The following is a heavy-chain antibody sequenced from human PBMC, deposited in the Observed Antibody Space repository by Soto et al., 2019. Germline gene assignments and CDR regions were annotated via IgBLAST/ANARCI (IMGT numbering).Heavy chain of an antibody. CDR3: ARVAPYNWNDAERYYYYYYYMDV. Sequence: SETLSLTCAVYGGSFSGYYWSWIRQPPGKGLEWIGEINHSGSTNYNPSLKSRVTISVDTSKNQFSLKLSSVTAADTAVYYCARVAPYNWNDAERYYYYYYYMDVWGKGTTVTVSS. CDR2: INHSGST. CDR1: GGSFSGYY. J-gene: IGHJ6*03. V-gene: IGHV4-34*01. D-gene: IGHD1-20*01.